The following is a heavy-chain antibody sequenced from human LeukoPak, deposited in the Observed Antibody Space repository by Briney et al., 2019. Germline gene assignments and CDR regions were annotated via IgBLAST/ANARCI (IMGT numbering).Heavy chain of an antibody. CDR3: ARGRFLDAFDI. V-gene: IGHV4-59*01. J-gene: IGHJ3*02. Sequence: SETLSLTCTVSGGSISSYYWSWIRQPPGKGLEWIGYIYYSGSTKYKPSLRSRVTISVDTSKNQFSLKLSSVTAADTAVYYCARGRFLDAFDIWGQGTMVTVSS. D-gene: IGHD3-3*01. CDR1: GGSISSYY. CDR2: IYYSGST.